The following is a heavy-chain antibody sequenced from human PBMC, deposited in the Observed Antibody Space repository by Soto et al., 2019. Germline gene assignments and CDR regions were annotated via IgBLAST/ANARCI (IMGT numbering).Heavy chain of an antibody. CDR1: GFTFSSYA. CDR3: ARGTELRYCTSPPCPGMDV. Sequence: GRSLRLSCAASGFTFSSYAMSWVRQAPGKGLEWVSAISGSGGSTYYADSVKGRFTISRDNAKNSLYLQMNSLRAEDTAVYYCARGTELRYCTSPPCPGMDVWGQGTLVTVSS. J-gene: IGHJ6*02. V-gene: IGHV3-23*01. CDR2: ISGSGGST. D-gene: IGHD2-8*01.